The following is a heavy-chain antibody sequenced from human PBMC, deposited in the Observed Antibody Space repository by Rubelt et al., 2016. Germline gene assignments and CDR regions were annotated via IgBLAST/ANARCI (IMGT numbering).Heavy chain of an antibody. J-gene: IGHJ6*03. CDR2: SGNIR. Sequence: SGNIRYYADSVKGRFTTSRDNAKSSLYLQMNSLRAEDTAVYYCAKVPQDYYYYYYMDVWGKGTTVTVSS. CDR3: AKVPQDYYYYYYMDV. V-gene: IGHV3-11*01.